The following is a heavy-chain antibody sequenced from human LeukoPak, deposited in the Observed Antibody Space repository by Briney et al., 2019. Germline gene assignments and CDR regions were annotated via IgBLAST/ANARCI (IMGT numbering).Heavy chain of an antibody. V-gene: IGHV1-69*04. CDR1: GYTFTSYA. CDR2: IIPILGIA. D-gene: IGHD3-3*01. J-gene: IGHJ6*02. Sequence: ASVKASCKASGYTFTSYAISWVRQAPGQGLEWMGRIIPILGIANYAQKFQGRVTITADKSTSTAYMELSSLRSEDTAVYYCATSLFGVVIPTEESYYYGMDVWGQGTTVTVSS. CDR3: ATSLFGVVIPTEESYYYGMDV.